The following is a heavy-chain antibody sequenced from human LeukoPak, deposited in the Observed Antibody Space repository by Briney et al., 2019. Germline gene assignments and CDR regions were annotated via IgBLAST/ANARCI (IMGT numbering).Heavy chain of an antibody. CDR2: IYYSGST. CDR3: ARGTVTHFRRNRPPFDI. Sequence: SETLSLTCAVSGGSISSGGYSWSWIRQPPGKGLEWIGYIYYSGSTYYNPSLKSRVTISVDTSKNQFSLKLSSVTAADTAVYYCARGTVTHFRRNRPPFDIWGQGTMVTVSS. V-gene: IGHV4-30-4*07. CDR1: GGSISSGGYS. D-gene: IGHD4-17*01. J-gene: IGHJ3*02.